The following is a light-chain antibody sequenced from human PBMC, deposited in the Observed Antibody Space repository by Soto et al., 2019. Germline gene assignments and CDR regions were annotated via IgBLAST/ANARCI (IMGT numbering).Light chain of an antibody. V-gene: IGKV3-15*01. CDR3: QHRSNWPSVT. Sequence: EIVVTQSPATLSVSPGERVTLSCRTSQSVYSNLAWYQQKPGQAPRLLISGASTRATGIPARFRGSGSGTEFTLTISSLQPEDFGVYYCQHRSNWPSVTFGGGTKVDIK. CDR2: GAS. J-gene: IGKJ4*01. CDR1: QSVYSN.